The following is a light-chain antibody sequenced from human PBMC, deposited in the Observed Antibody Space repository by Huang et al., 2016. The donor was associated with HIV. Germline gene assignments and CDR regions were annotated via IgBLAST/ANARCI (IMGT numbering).Light chain of an antibody. CDR3: QQYYSHST. Sequence: AIQMTQSPSSLSASPGDRITIACRASQGISTFLAWYQQKPGRPPKLLIHTASLLQSGVPSRFNATGSGTDFTLTVTCLQSEDFASYYCQQYYSHSTFGPGTKV. J-gene: IGKJ3*01. CDR2: TAS. CDR1: QGISTF. V-gene: IGKV1-8*01.